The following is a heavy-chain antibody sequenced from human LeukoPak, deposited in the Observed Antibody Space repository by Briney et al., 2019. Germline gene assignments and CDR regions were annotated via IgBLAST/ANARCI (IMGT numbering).Heavy chain of an antibody. CDR1: GGTFNSHV. CDR2: ISAYNGNT. CDR3: ARDILTGYYVNDAFDI. Sequence: ASVKVSCKASGGTFNSHVISWVRQAPGQGLEWMGWISAYNGNTNYAQKLQGRVTMTTDTSTSTAYMELRSLRSDDTAVYYCARDILTGYYVNDAFDIWGQGTMVTVSS. D-gene: IGHD3-9*01. V-gene: IGHV1-18*01. J-gene: IGHJ3*02.